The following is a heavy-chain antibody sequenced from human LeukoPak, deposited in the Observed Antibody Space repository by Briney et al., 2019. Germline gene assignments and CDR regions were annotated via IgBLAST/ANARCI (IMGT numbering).Heavy chain of an antibody. J-gene: IGHJ5*02. CDR2: IYTSGST. D-gene: IGHD5-24*01. CDR1: GGSISSGSYY. Sequence: SETLSLTCTVSGGSISSGSYYWSWIRQPPGKGLEWIGRIYTSGSTNYNPSLKSRVTISVDTSKNQFSLKLSSVTAADTAVYLCARVKREKATSTPWGQGTLVTVAS. CDR3: ARVKREKATSTP. V-gene: IGHV4-61*02.